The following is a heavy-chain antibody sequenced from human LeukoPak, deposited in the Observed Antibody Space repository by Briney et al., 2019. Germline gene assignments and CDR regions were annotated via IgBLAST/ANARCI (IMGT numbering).Heavy chain of an antibody. J-gene: IGHJ4*02. V-gene: IGHV3-30*02. CDR1: GFTFSSYG. Sequence: GGSLRLSCAASGFTFSSYGMHWVRQAPGKGLEWVAFIRYDGSNKYYADSVKGRFTISRDNSKNTLYLQMNSLRSEDTAVYYCARERPGSTDYFDYWGQGTLVTVSS. CDR3: ARERPGSTDYFDY. D-gene: IGHD1-14*01. CDR2: IRYDGSNK.